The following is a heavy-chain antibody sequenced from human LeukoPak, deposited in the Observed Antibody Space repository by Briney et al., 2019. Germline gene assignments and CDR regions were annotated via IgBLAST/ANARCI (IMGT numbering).Heavy chain of an antibody. CDR2: ISGSGGST. CDR1: GFTFSSHA. Sequence: GASLRLSCVVSGFTFSSHAMNWVRQAPGKGLEWVSSISGSGGSTYYADSVKGRFTISRDNSKNTLYLRMNSLRAEDTAVYYCATYSSGWFNFDYWGQGTLVTVSS. CDR3: ATYSSGWFNFDY. D-gene: IGHD6-19*01. V-gene: IGHV3-23*01. J-gene: IGHJ4*02.